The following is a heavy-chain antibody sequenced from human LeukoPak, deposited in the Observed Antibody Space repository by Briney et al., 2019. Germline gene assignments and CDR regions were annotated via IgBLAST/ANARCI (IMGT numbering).Heavy chain of an antibody. CDR1: GYTLNELS. D-gene: IGHD5-18*01. Sequence: GASVNVSCKVSGYTLNELSMHWVRQAPGKGLEWMGGVDPEDGETIYAQKFQGRVTMTEDTSTDTAYMELSSLRSEDTAVYYCATKGYGHDAFDIWGQGTMVTVSS. CDR3: ATKGYGHDAFDI. CDR2: VDPEDGET. J-gene: IGHJ3*02. V-gene: IGHV1-24*01.